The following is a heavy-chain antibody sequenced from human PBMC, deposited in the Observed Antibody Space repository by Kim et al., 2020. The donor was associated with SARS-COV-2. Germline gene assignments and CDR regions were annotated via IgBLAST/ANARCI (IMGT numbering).Heavy chain of an antibody. J-gene: IGHJ4*02. CDR3: AKLVDSSSYDY. CDR2: I. Sequence: IDYADSVKGRFTISRDNAKNSLYLQMNSLRPEDTALYYCAKLVDSSSYDYWGQGTLVTVCS. V-gene: IGHV3-9*01. D-gene: IGHD6-6*01.